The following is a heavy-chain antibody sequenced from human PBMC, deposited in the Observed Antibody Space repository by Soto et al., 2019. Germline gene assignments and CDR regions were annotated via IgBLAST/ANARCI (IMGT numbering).Heavy chain of an antibody. D-gene: IGHD5-12*01. V-gene: IGHV1-2*04. Sequence: ASVKVSCKASGYTFTGYYMHWVRQAPGQGLEWMGWINPNSGGTNYAQKFQGWVTMTRDTSISTAYMELSRLRSDDTAVYYCARVRYSGYDRSGGYYGMDVWGQGTTVTVSS. CDR1: GYTFTGYY. CDR2: INPNSGGT. J-gene: IGHJ6*02. CDR3: ARVRYSGYDRSGGYYGMDV.